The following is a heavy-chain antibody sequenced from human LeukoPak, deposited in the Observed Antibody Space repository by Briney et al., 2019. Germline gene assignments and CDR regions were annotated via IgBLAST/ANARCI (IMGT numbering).Heavy chain of an antibody. CDR1: NYSISRTYH. J-gene: IGHJ4*02. CDR2: IYHSGTT. CDR3: ATMMYGSGNYYNSDY. Sequence: TSETLSLTCSVSNYSISRTYHWGWIRQPPGKGLEWIGTIYHSGTTYYSPPLKSRVTISMHTSKNQFSLRLTSVTAADTAVYYCATMMYGSGNYYNSDYWGQGTLVTVSS. D-gene: IGHD3-10*01. V-gene: IGHV4-38-2*02.